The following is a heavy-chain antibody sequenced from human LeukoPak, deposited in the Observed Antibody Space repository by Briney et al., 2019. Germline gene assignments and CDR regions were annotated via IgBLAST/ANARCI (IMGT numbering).Heavy chain of an antibody. V-gene: IGHV3-30*02. CDR3: AKVSSWYLTYYFDY. Sequence: PGGSLRLSFAASGFTFSSYGMHWVRQAPGKGLEWMAFIRYDGSNEYYADSVKGRFTISRDNSKNTLYLQMNSLRAEDTAVYYCAKVSSWYLTYYFDYWGQGTLVTVSS. CDR2: IRYDGSNE. J-gene: IGHJ4*02. D-gene: IGHD6-13*01. CDR1: GFTFSSYG.